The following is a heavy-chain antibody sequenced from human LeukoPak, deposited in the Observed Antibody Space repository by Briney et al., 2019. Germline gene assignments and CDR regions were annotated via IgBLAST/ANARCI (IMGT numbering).Heavy chain of an antibody. Sequence: GGSLRLSCAASGFTFSSYSMNWVRQAPGQGQEWVSYISSSSSTIYYADSVKGRFTISRDNAKNSLYLQMNSLRAEDTAVYYCARSYTGYDLWGQGTLVTVSS. D-gene: IGHD5-12*01. CDR2: ISSSSSTI. V-gene: IGHV3-48*01. CDR3: ARSYTGYDL. J-gene: IGHJ4*02. CDR1: GFTFSSYS.